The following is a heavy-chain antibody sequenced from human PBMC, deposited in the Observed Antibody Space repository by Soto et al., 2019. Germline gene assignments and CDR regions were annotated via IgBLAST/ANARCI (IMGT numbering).Heavy chain of an antibody. J-gene: IGHJ5*02. Sequence: PGESLKISCQGFGYSFANYWIAWVRQMPGKGLDWMGNIYPGDSDTTYSPSFRGQVTISADKSISTAYLQWSSLKASDTAIYYCARRSGYSGFDPRGLGTLVTVSS. D-gene: IGHD3-3*01. V-gene: IGHV5-51*01. CDR2: IYPGDSDT. CDR1: GYSFANYW. CDR3: ARRSGYSGFDP.